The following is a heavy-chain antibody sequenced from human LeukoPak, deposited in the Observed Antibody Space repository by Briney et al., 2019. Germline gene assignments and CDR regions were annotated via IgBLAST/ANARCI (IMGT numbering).Heavy chain of an antibody. V-gene: IGHV3-7*01. CDR1: GFSFSTYW. J-gene: IGHJ4*02. D-gene: IGHD4-17*01. Sequence: GGSLRLSCAASGFSFSTYWMSWVRQGPGKGLEWVAALWPDGSDKRYVDSVRDRFTISRDNAKNSLCLQMDSLSAEDTAVYYCARLFGAVTTFDYWGQGALVTVSS. CDR3: ARLFGAVTTFDY. CDR2: LWPDGSDK.